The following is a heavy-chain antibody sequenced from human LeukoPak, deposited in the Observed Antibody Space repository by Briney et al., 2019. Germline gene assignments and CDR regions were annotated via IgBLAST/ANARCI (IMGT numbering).Heavy chain of an antibody. D-gene: IGHD3-9*01. CDR1: GFTFSSYA. CDR2: ISYDGSNK. J-gene: IGHJ4*02. CDR3: ARTLFYYDILTGYSTHFDY. V-gene: IGHV3-30-3*01. Sequence: GRSLRLSCAASGFTFSSYAMHWVRQAPGKGLEWVAVISYDGSNKYYADSVKGRFTISRDNSKNTLYLQMNSLRAEDTAVYYCARTLFYYDILTGYSTHFDYWGQGTLVTVSS.